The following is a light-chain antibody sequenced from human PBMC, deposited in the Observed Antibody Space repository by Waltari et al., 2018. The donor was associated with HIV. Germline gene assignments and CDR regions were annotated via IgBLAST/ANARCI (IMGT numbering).Light chain of an antibody. V-gene: IGKV3-15*01. CDR2: GAS. CDR1: QTVGLN. Sequence: ILLTPSPSTLSVSPGVRGTLSCRASQTVGLNLAWYQQRPGQPPKLLVYGASIRASGVSSRFSGSGSGTEFTLTITSVRSEDFAMYFCQQYDVWPLTFGGGTNVDLK. CDR3: QQYDVWPLT. J-gene: IGKJ4*01.